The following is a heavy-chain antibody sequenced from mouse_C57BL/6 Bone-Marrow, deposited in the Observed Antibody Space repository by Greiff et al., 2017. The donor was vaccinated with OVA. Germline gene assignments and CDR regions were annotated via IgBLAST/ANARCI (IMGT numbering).Heavy chain of an antibody. V-gene: IGHV2-3*01. CDR1: GFSLTSYG. Sequence: VQGVESGPGLVAPSQSLSITCTVSGFSLTSYGVSWVRQPPGTGLEWLGVIWGDGSTNYHPAPISRLSISKDNSKSQVIIQLNSLRTDDTATYYCDKEGSDLRMDYWGQGTSVTVSS. D-gene: IGHD5-1*01. CDR2: IWGDGST. CDR3: DKEGSDLRMDY. J-gene: IGHJ4*01.